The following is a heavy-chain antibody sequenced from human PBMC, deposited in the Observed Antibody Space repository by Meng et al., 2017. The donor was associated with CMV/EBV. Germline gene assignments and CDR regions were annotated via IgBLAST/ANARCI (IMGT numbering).Heavy chain of an antibody. D-gene: IGHD2-2*02. J-gene: IGHJ5*02. Sequence: QVQLWECEPVLVKPSEISSLPSIASGGSISSYYWSWIRQPAGKGLEWIGRIYTSGSTNYNPSLKSRVTMSVDTSKNQFSLKLSSVTASDTAVYYCAREIVVVPAAIDNWFDPWGQGTLVTVSS. V-gene: IGHV4-4*07. CDR1: GGSISSYY. CDR2: IYTSGST. CDR3: AREIVVVPAAIDNWFDP.